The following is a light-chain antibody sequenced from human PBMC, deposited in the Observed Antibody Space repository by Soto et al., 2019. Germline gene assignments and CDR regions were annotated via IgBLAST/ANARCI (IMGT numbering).Light chain of an antibody. Sequence: DIQMTQSPSSLSASVGDRVTITCRASQNIGVYLNWYQQTPGTAPNLLIYAASRLQSGVPSRFSGSGSGTDFTLTITSLQPEDFATYYCQQSYSAPWTFGPGTKVEVK. J-gene: IGKJ1*01. CDR3: QQSYSAPWT. CDR1: QNIGVY. CDR2: AAS. V-gene: IGKV1-39*01.